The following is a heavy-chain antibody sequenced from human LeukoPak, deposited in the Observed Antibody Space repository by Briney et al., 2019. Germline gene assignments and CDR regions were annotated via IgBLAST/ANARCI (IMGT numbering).Heavy chain of an antibody. J-gene: IGHJ4*02. CDR3: AKDPVGATVSADY. CDR2: IRYDGSDK. D-gene: IGHD1-26*01. CDR1: GFIFSNYG. Sequence: GGSLRLSCAASGFIFSNYGMHRVRQAPGKGPEWVAFIRYDGSDKYYVDSVKDRFTISRDNSKNTVYLQMNSLRTEDTAVYHCAKDPVGATVSADYWGQGTLVTVSS. V-gene: IGHV3-30*02.